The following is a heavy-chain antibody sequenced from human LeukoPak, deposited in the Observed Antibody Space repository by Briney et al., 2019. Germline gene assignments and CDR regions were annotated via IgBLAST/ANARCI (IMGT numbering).Heavy chain of an antibody. CDR3: ARVGYGDYIDY. V-gene: IGHV4-39*07. J-gene: IGHJ4*02. CDR1: GGSISSSGYY. CDR2: IYTSGST. Sequence: PSETLSLTCTVSGGSISSSGYYWGWIRQPPGKGLEWIGRIYTSGSTNYNPSLKSRVTMSVDTSKNQFSLKLSSVTAADTAVYYCARVGYGDYIDYWGQGTLVTVSS. D-gene: IGHD4-17*01.